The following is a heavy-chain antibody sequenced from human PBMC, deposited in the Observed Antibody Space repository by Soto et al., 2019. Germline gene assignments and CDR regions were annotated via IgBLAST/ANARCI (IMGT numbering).Heavy chain of an antibody. CDR3: ARDARRIAAAGLGGMDV. Sequence: ASVKVSCKASGYTFTSYGISWVRQAPGQGLERMGWISAYNGNTNYAQKLQGRVTMTTDTSTSTAYMELRSLRSDDTAVYYCARDARRIAAAGLGGMDVWGQGTTVTVSS. CDR1: GYTFTSYG. CDR2: ISAYNGNT. J-gene: IGHJ6*02. V-gene: IGHV1-18*04. D-gene: IGHD6-13*01.